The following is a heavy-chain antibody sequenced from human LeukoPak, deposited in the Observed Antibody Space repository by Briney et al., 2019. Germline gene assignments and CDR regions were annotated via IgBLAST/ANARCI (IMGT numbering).Heavy chain of an antibody. CDR1: GFTFSTYT. CDR3: ARRMAANAFDI. CDR2: VSYDGTNK. J-gene: IGHJ3*02. D-gene: IGHD5-24*01. Sequence: GGSLRLSCAASGFTFSTYTMHWVRQAPGKGLEWVAFVSYDGTNKNYADSVKGRFAISRDNSKNTLYLQMNSLRTEDTAVYYCARRMAANAFDIWGQGTMVTVSS. V-gene: IGHV3-30*09.